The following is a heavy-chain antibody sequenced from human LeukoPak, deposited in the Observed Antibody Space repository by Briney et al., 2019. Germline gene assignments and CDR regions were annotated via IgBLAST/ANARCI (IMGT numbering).Heavy chain of an antibody. V-gene: IGHV4-31*03. CDR3: ARDGGYNRNLFFDY. Sequence: SQTLSLTCTVSGGSISSGGYYWSWIRRHPGKGLEWIGYIYYSGSTYYNPSLKSRVTISVDTSKNQFSLKLSSVTAADTAVYYCARDGGYNRNLFFDYWGQGTLVTVSS. CDR2: IYYSGST. CDR1: GGSISSGGYY. D-gene: IGHD5-24*01. J-gene: IGHJ4*02.